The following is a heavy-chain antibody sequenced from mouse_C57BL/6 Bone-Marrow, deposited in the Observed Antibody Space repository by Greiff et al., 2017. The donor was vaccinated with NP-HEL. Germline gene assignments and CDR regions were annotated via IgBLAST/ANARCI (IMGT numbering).Heavy chain of an antibody. J-gene: IGHJ1*03. Sequence: EVKLQESGAELVRPGASVKLSCTASGFNIKDDYMHWVKQRPEQGLEWIGWIDPENGDTEYASKFQGKATITADTSSNTAYLQLSSLTSEDTAVYYCTTMVTYWYFDVWGTGTTVTVSS. CDR2: IDPENGDT. D-gene: IGHD2-2*01. V-gene: IGHV14-4*01. CDR1: GFNIKDDY. CDR3: TTMVTYWYFDV.